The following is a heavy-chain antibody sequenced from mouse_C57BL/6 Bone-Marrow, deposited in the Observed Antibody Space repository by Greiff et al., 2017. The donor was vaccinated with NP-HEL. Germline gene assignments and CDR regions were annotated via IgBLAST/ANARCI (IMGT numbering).Heavy chain of an antibody. J-gene: IGHJ2*01. Sequence: VQLQESGAELVRPGTSVKMSCKASGYTFTNYWIGWAKQRPGHGLEWIGDIYPGGGYTNYNEKFKGKATLTADKSSSTAYMQFSSLTSEDSAIYYCARTTTVVAFDYWGQGTTLTVSS. CDR3: ARTTTVVAFDY. CDR1: GYTFTNYW. CDR2: IYPGGGYT. V-gene: IGHV1-63*01. D-gene: IGHD1-1*01.